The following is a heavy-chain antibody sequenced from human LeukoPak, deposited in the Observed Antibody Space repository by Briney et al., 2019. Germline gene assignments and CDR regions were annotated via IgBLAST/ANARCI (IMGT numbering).Heavy chain of an antibody. CDR1: GGTFSSYA. D-gene: IGHD6-19*01. CDR2: IIPILGIA. J-gene: IGHJ6*02. V-gene: IGHV1-69*04. CDR3: ARGTLYSSGWYGRYHGMDV. Sequence: ASVKVSCKASGGTFSSYAISWVRQAPGQGLEWMGRIIPILGIANYAQKFQGRVTITADKSTSTAYMELSSLRSEDTAVYYCARGTLYSSGWYGRYHGMDVWGQGTTVTVSS.